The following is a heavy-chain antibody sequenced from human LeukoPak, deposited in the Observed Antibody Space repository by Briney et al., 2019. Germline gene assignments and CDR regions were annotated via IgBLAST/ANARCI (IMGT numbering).Heavy chain of an antibody. CDR1: GDSVSGISFY. J-gene: IGHJ4*02. V-gene: IGHV4-61*01. CDR2: IQYSGST. CDR3: ARYYDSSGYWSTPHFDY. D-gene: IGHD3-22*01. Sequence: SETLSLTCTVSGDSVSGISFYWIWIRQPPGKGLQYIGYIQYSGSTNYNPSLKSRVTISVDTSKNQFSLKLSSVTAADTAVYYCARYYDSSGYWSTPHFDYWGQGTLVTVSS.